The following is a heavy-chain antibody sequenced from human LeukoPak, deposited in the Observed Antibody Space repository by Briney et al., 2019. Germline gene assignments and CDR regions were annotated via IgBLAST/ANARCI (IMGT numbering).Heavy chain of an antibody. Sequence: SETLSLTCAVYGGSLTNHYWIWIRQPPGKGLEWIGEINHSGSTNYNPSLKSRVTISVDTSKNQFSLKLSSVPAATTAVYYCARVCQLRFLEWLPLNWFDPWGQGTLVTVSS. CDR3: ARVCQLRFLEWLPLNWFDP. D-gene: IGHD3-3*01. V-gene: IGHV4-34*01. CDR2: INHSGST. J-gene: IGHJ5*02. CDR1: GGSLTNHY.